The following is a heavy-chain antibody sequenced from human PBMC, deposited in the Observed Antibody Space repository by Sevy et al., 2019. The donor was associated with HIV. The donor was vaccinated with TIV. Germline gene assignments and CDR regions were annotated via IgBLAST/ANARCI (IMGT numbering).Heavy chain of an antibody. D-gene: IGHD4-17*01. CDR3: ARPKSYGDYSHEIYGMDV. CDR1: GGSISSSSYY. Sequence: SETLSLTCTVSGGSISSSSYYWGWIRQPPGKGLEWIGSIYYSGGTYYNPSLKSRVTISVDTSKNQFSLKLSSVTAADTAVYYCARPKSYGDYSHEIYGMDVWGQGTTVTVSS. J-gene: IGHJ6*02. V-gene: IGHV4-39*01. CDR2: IYYSGGT.